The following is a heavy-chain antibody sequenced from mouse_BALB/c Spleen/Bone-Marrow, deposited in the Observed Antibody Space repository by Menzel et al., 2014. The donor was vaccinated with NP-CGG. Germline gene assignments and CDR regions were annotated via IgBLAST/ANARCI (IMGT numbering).Heavy chain of an antibody. D-gene: IGHD1-1*01. Sequence: DVKLQESGPDLVKPSQSLSLTCTVTGYSITSGYGWHWIRQFPGNKLEWMGYIHYSGNTDYNPSLKSRISITRDTSKNQFFLQLNSVTTEDTATYYCARETPVVADFDYWGQGTTLTVSS. J-gene: IGHJ2*01. V-gene: IGHV3-1*02. CDR2: IHYSGNT. CDR1: GYSITSGYG. CDR3: ARETPVVADFDY.